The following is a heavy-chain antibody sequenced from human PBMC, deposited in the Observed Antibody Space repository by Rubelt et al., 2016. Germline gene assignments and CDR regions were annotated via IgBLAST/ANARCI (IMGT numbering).Heavy chain of an antibody. CDR1: GFSFSDYY. J-gene: IGHJ4*02. Sequence: VQLVESGGGLVQPGRSLRFSCAASGFSFSDYYMSWIRQAPGKGLEWVSYISSSGSTIYYADSVKGRFTISRDNAKNSLYLQMNSLRVEDTAVYYCAREKNYGSGSYWVDNWGQGTLVTVSS. D-gene: IGHD3-10*01. CDR2: ISSSGSTI. V-gene: IGHV3-11*01. CDR3: AREKNYGSGSYWVDN.